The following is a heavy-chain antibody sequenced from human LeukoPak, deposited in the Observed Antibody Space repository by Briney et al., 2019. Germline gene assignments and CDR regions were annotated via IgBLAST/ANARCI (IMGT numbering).Heavy chain of an antibody. J-gene: IGHJ4*02. V-gene: IGHV1-2*02. CDR3: ARGRPAAGPYSDY. CDR2: INPNSGGT. CDR1: GYTFTGYY. Sequence: ASVKVSCKASGYTFTGYYMHWVRQAPGQGLEWMGWINPNSGGTNYAQKFQGRVTMTRDTSISTAYMELSRLRSDDTAVYYCARGRPAAGPYSDYWGQGTLVTVSS. D-gene: IGHD6-13*01.